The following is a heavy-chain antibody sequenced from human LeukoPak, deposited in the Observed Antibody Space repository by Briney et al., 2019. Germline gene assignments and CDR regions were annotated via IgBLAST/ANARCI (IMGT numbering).Heavy chain of an antibody. J-gene: IGHJ4*02. D-gene: IGHD5-18*01. CDR2: IYYSGTT. CDR3: ARGGYSYGTGIDY. CDR1: GGSISRSSYY. Sequence: SETLSLTCTVSGGSISRSSYYWGWIRQPPGKGLEWIGSIYYSGTTYYNPSLSSRVTISVDTSKNQFSLKLSSVTAADTAVYYCARGGYSYGTGIDYWGQGTLVTVSS. V-gene: IGHV4-39*01.